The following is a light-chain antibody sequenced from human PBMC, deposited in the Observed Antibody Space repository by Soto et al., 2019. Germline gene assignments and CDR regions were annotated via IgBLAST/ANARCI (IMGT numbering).Light chain of an antibody. CDR2: AAS. J-gene: IGKJ4*01. CDR3: QLYGSSPLT. V-gene: IGKV3-20*01. Sequence: ESVLTQSPCTLSLSPGERAALSCRASQSVSSSYLAWYQQKSGQAPRLLIYAASTRATGIPDRFSGSGSGTDFTLTISRLEPEDFAVYFCQLYGSSPLTFGGGTKVEIK. CDR1: QSVSSSY.